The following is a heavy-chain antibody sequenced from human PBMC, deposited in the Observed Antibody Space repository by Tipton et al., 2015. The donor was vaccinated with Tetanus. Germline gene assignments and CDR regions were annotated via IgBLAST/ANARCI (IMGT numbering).Heavy chain of an antibody. J-gene: IGHJ4*02. CDR3: ARVVIWFGAPPSHFDY. CDR2: IYHSGST. D-gene: IGHD3-10*01. Sequence: LRLSCAVSGGSISSGGYSWSWIRQPPGKGLEWIGYIYHSGSTYYNPSLKSRVTISVDRSKNQFSLKLSSVTAADTAVYYCARVVIWFGAPPSHFDYWGQGTLVTVSP. V-gene: IGHV4-30-2*01. CDR1: GGSISSGGYS.